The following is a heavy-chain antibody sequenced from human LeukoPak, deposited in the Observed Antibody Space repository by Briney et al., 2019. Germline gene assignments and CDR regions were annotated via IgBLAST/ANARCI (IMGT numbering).Heavy chain of an antibody. CDR3: ARHAYCGGDCSLFGMDV. V-gene: IGHV4-34*01. D-gene: IGHD2-21*01. Sequence: PSETLSLTCAVYGGSFSGYYWSWIRQPPGKGLEWIGEINHSGSTNYNPSLKSRVTISVDTSKNQFSLKLSSVTAADTAVYYCARHAYCGGDCSLFGMDVWGKGTTVTVSS. CDR2: INHSGST. J-gene: IGHJ6*04. CDR1: GGSFSGYY.